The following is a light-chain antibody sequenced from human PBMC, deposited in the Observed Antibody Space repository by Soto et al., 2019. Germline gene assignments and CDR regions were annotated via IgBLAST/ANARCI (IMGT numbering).Light chain of an antibody. Sequence: DIQMTQSPSFVSASVGDRVTITCRASQSIDNWLAWYQQKPGKAPKLLIYDASTLESGVSSGFSGSGSGTEFTLTISSLRPDDFATYYCQHYATFPYTFGQGTKLEIK. V-gene: IGKV1-5*01. CDR2: DAS. CDR1: QSIDNW. J-gene: IGKJ2*01. CDR3: QHYATFPYT.